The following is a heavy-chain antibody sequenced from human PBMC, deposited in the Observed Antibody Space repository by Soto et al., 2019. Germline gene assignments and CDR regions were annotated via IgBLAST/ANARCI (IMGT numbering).Heavy chain of an antibody. D-gene: IGHD2-2*01. V-gene: IGHV4-61*01. CDR3: AREKIVVVPASTRYYYYYGMDV. CDR2: IYYSGST. CDR1: GCSVSRGSYY. J-gene: IGHJ6*02. Sequence: SETLSHTSTVSGCSVSRGSYYWSWIRQPPGKGLEWIGYIYYSGSTNYNPSLKSRVTISVDTPKNQFSLKLSSVTAADTAVYYCAREKIVVVPASTRYYYYYGMDVWGQGTTVTVPS.